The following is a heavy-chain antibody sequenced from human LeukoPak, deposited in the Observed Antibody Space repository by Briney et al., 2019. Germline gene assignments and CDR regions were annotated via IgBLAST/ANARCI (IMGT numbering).Heavy chain of an antibody. D-gene: IGHD6-13*01. CDR1: GFTFSSNS. V-gene: IGHV3-48*01. CDR2: ISSASGTI. J-gene: IGHJ3*02. CDR3: ARDKGYSGNWAHYAFDI. Sequence: GGSLRLSCAASGFTFSSNSMNWVRQAPGKGLEWVSYISSASGTIYYADSVKGRFTISRDNAKNSLYLHMNSLRAEDTAVYYCARDKGYSGNWAHYAFDIWGQGTMVTVSS.